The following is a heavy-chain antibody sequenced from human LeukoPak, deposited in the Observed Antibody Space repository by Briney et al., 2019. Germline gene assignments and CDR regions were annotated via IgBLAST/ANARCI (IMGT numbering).Heavy chain of an antibody. CDR3: ARDDGYCTGGSCYSVYFDY. CDR2: IYHSGST. D-gene: IGHD2-15*01. Sequence: PSETLSLTCTVSGYSISSGYYWGWIRQPPGKGLEWIGSIYHSGSTYYNPSLKSRVTISVDTSKNQFSLNLSSVTAADTAVYYCARDDGYCTGGSCYSVYFDYWGQGTLVTVSS. CDR1: GYSISSGYY. J-gene: IGHJ4*02. V-gene: IGHV4-38-2*02.